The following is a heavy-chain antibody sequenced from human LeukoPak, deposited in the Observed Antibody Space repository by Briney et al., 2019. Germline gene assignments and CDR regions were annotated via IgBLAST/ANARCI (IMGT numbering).Heavy chain of an antibody. CDR3: ARGLYVVAAIENWFDP. Sequence: SETLSLTCAVYGGSFSGYYWSWIRQPPGKGLERIGEINHSGSTNYNPSLKSRVTISVDTSKDQFSLKLSSVTAADTAVYYCARGLYVVAAIENWFDPWGQGTLVTVSS. CDR1: GGSFSGYY. CDR2: INHSGST. J-gene: IGHJ5*02. V-gene: IGHV4-34*01. D-gene: IGHD2-15*01.